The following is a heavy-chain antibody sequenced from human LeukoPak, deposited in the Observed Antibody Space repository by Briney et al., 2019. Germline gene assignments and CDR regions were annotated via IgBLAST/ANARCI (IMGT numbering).Heavy chain of an antibody. Sequence: SETLSLTCAVYGGSFSGYYWSWIRQPPGKGLEWIGEINHSGSTNYNPSLKSRVTISVDTSKNQFSLKLSSVTAADTAVYYCARCSSSWSSHFDYWGQGTLVTVSS. J-gene: IGHJ4*02. D-gene: IGHD6-13*01. CDR1: GGSFSGYY. CDR3: ARCSSSWSSHFDY. CDR2: INHSGST. V-gene: IGHV4-34*01.